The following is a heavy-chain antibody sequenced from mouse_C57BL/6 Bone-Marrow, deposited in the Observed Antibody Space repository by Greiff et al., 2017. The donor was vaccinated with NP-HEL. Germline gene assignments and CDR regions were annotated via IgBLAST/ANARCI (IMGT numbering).Heavy chain of an antibody. CDR2: INPSNGGT. V-gene: IGHV1-53*01. D-gene: IGHD1-1*01. CDR3: ARDFVTTVVATYWYFDV. Sequence: VQLQQPVTELVKPGASVKLSCKASGYTFTSYWMHWVKQRPGQGLEWIGNINPSNGGTNYNEKFKSKATLTVDKSSSAAYMQLSSLTSEDSAVYYCARDFVTTVVATYWYFDVWGTGTTVTVSS. J-gene: IGHJ1*03. CDR1: GYTFTSYW.